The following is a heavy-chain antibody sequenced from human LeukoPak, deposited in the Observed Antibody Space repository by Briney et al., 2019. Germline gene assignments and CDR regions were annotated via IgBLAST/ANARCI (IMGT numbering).Heavy chain of an antibody. V-gene: IGHV4-4*07. CDR2: IYTSGST. J-gene: IGHJ4*02. Sequence: SETLSLTCTVSGGSISSYYWSWIRQPAGKGLEWIGRIYTSGSTNYNPSLKSRVTMSVDTSKNQFSLKLSSVTAADTAVYYCARALVAAAATRGYYFDYWGQGTLVTVSS. CDR3: ARALVAAAATRGYYFDY. D-gene: IGHD6-13*01. CDR1: GGSISSYY.